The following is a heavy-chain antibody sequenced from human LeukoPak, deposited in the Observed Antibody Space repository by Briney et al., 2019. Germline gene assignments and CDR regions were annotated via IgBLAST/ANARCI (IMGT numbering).Heavy chain of an antibody. D-gene: IGHD3-10*01. Sequence: SETLSLTCAVSGYSISSGYYWGWIRQPPGKGLEWIGSIYHSGSTYYNPSLNSRVTISVDTSKNQFSLKLSSVTAADTAVYYCYGSGSYFEWFDPWGQGTLVTVSS. CDR1: GYSISSGYY. CDR2: IYHSGST. CDR3: YGSGSYFEWFDP. V-gene: IGHV4-38-2*01. J-gene: IGHJ5*02.